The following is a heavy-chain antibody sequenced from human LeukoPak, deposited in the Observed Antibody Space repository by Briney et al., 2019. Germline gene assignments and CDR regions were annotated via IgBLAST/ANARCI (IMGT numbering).Heavy chain of an antibody. CDR2: IWYDGSNK. CDR1: GFTFSSYA. CDR3: AKQLGYCSDGSCYFSY. V-gene: IGHV3-33*06. D-gene: IGHD2-15*01. Sequence: PGGSLRLSCAASGFTFSSYAMSWVRQAPGKGLEWVAVIWYDGSNKYYADSVKGRFTISRDNSKNTLYLQMNSLRAEDTAVYYCAKQLGYCSDGSCYFSYWGQGTLVTVSS. J-gene: IGHJ4*02.